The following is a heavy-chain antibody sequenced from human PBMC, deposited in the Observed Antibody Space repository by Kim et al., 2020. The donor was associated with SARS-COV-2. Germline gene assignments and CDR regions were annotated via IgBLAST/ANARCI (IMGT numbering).Heavy chain of an antibody. J-gene: IGHJ3*02. D-gene: IGHD3-9*01. CDR3: AKDAGYFDWSDDAFDI. Sequence: GGSLRLSCAASGFTFSSYGMHWVRQAPGKGLEWVAVISYDGSNKYYADSVKGRFTISRDNSKNTLYLQMNSLRAEDTAVYYCAKDAGYFDWSDDAFDIWGQGTMVTVSS. CDR1: GFTFSSYG. CDR2: ISYDGSNK. V-gene: IGHV3-30*18.